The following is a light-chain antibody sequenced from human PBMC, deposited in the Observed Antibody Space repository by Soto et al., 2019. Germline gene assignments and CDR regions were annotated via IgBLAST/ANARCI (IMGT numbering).Light chain of an antibody. CDR1: HIISDY. CDR2: KTS. CDR3: QHYYSFPIT. V-gene: IGKV1-5*03. Sequence: DVQMTQSPSTLSASVGDRVTLTCRASHIISDYLAWYQQKPGKAPRLLIYKTSVLENGVPPRFSGGGSGKEFTLTISSLQPDDFATYYCQHYYSFPITFGQGTRLEI. J-gene: IGKJ5*01.